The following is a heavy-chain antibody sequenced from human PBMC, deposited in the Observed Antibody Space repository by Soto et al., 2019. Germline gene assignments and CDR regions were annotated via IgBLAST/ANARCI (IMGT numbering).Heavy chain of an antibody. J-gene: IGHJ4*02. D-gene: IGHD2-2*01. CDR2: IWYDGSNK. CDR1: GFTFSSYG. Sequence: GGSLRLSCAASGFTFSSYGMHWVRQAPGKGLEWVAVIWYDGSNKYYADSVKGRFTISRDNSKNTLYLQMNSLRAEDTAVYYCASGYCSSTSCYNYYFDYRGQGTLVTVSS. CDR3: ASGYCSSTSCYNYYFDY. V-gene: IGHV3-33*01.